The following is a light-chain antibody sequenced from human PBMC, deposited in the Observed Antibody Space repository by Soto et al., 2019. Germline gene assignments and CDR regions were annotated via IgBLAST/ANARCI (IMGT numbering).Light chain of an antibody. CDR1: SSDLGTYNY. Sequence: QSALTQPASVSGSPGQSITISCTGTSSDLGTYNYVSWYQPYPDKAPKLIIYDVRNRPSEVSDRFSGSKSGDTASLIISGLQAEDEADYYCFSSSTKNSRHVLGTGTKVTVL. J-gene: IGLJ1*01. CDR2: DVR. CDR3: FSSSTKNSRHV. V-gene: IGLV2-14*03.